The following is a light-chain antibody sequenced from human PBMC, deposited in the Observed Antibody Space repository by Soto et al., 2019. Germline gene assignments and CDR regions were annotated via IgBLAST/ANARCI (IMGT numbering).Light chain of an antibody. J-gene: IGKJ1*01. CDR2: DVS. Sequence: EIVLTQSPVTLSLSPGERATLSCRSSHSVSSNYLAWYQQKPGQAPRLLIYDVSSRATGIPDRFSGSGSGTDFTLTISRLEPVDFAVYYCQQYGISPTFGQGTKVEIK. CDR1: HSVSSNY. V-gene: IGKV3-20*01. CDR3: QQYGISPT.